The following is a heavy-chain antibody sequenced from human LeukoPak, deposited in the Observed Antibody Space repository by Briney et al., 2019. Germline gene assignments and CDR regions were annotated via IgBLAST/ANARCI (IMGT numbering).Heavy chain of an antibody. D-gene: IGHD1-7*01. V-gene: IGHV3-53*01. CDR1: GLSVRSNY. CDR2: IHTGGSA. CDR3: ASSNWNSANYYYAMDV. J-gene: IGHJ6*02. Sequence: GGSLRLSCAASGLSVRSNYLTWVRQAPGKGLEWVSVIHTGGSAYYADSVKGRFIISRDNSKNTLYLQINNLRAEDTAVYYCASSNWNSANYYYAMDVWGRGTTVIVSS.